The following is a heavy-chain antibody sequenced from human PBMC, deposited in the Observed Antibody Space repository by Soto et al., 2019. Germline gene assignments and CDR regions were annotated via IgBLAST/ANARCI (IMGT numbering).Heavy chain of an antibody. V-gene: IGHV1-69*12. CDR3: AREGYCTNGVCDTEYFQH. D-gene: IGHD2-8*01. CDR2: IIPIFGTA. CDR1: GGTFSSYA. Sequence: QVQLVQSGAEVKKPGSSVKVSCKASGGTFSSYAISWVRQAPGQGLEWMGGIIPIFGTANYAQKFQGRVTITADESTSTAYIELSSLRSEDTAVYYCAREGYCTNGVCDTEYFQHWGQGTLVTVSS. J-gene: IGHJ1*01.